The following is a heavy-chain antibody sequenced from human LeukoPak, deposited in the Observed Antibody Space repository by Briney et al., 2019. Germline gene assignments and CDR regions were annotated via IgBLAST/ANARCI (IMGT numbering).Heavy chain of an antibody. V-gene: IGHV4-4*07. J-gene: IGHJ4*02. CDR3: ARENSGSYREFDY. Sequence: PSETLSLTCTVSGGSISSYYWSWIRQPAGKGLEWIGRIYTSGSTNYNASLKSRVSMSVDTSKNQFSLKLSSVTAADTAVFYCARENSGSYREFDYWGQGALVTVSS. CDR1: GGSISSYY. D-gene: IGHD1-26*01. CDR2: IYTSGST.